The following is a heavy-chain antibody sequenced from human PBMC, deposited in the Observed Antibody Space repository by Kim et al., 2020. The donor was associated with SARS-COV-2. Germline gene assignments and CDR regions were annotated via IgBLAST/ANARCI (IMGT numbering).Heavy chain of an antibody. CDR1: GFTFSSYS. J-gene: IGHJ6*01. D-gene: IGHD2-21*01. V-gene: IGHV3-21*01. CDR2: ISSSSSYI. CDR3: ASDRDREMTLFAYYYG. Sequence: GGSLRLSCAASGFTFSSYSMNWVRQAPGKVLEWVSSISSSSSYIYYADSLKGRFTISRDNAKNSLYLQMNSLRADDTAVYYCASDRDREMTLFAYYYG.